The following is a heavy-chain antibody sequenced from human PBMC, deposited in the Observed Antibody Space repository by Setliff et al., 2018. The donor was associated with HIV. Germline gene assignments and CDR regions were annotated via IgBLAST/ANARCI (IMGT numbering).Heavy chain of an antibody. CDR3: ARQGNPYYFDY. CDR1: GGPFSTYA. D-gene: IGHD4-4*01. V-gene: IGHV1-69*13. J-gene: IGHJ4*02. Sequence: SVKVSCKASGGPFSTYAITWVRQAPGQGLEWMGGIIPIVGTANYAQKFQGRVTITADDSTSTAYMELSSLRSEDTAVYYCARQGNPYYFDYWGQGTLVTVSS. CDR2: IIPIVGTA.